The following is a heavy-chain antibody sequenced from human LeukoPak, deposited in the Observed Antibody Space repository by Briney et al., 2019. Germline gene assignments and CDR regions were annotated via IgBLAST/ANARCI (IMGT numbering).Heavy chain of an antibody. V-gene: IGHV3-23*01. Sequence: GGSLRLSCAASGFTFSSYAMSWVRQAPGKGLEWVSAISGSGGSTYYADSVKGRFTISRDNSKNTLYLQMNSLRAEDTAVYYCAREYYDSSGSPYFDYWGQGTLVTVSS. CDR3: AREYYDSSGSPYFDY. J-gene: IGHJ4*02. D-gene: IGHD3-22*01. CDR2: ISGSGGST. CDR1: GFTFSSYA.